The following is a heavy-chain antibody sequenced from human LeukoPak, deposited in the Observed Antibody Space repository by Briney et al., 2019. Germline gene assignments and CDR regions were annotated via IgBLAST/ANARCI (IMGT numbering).Heavy chain of an antibody. V-gene: IGHV1-2*06. CDR3: ARDNVIR. J-gene: IGHJ4*02. D-gene: IGHD3-16*02. Sequence: ASVRVSCTASGYTFTAYDMNWGGQAPGQGLEWMGRINPNSGGTNYAQKFQGTVTMTRDTSISTAYMELSRLRSDDTAVYYCARDNVIRWGQGTLVTVSS. CDR1: GYTFTAYD. CDR2: INPNSGGT.